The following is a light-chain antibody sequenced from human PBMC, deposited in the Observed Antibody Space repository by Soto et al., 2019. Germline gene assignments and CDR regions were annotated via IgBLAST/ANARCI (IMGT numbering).Light chain of an antibody. V-gene: IGKV1-5*03. CDR3: QQYNSYPIT. Sequence: DIPMPQSPSTLSASVGDRVTITCRASQSISSWLAWYQQKPGKAPKLLIYKASSLESGVPSRFSGSGSGTEFTLTISSLQPDDFATYYCQQYNSYPITFGQGTRLEIK. CDR2: KAS. CDR1: QSISSW. J-gene: IGKJ5*01.